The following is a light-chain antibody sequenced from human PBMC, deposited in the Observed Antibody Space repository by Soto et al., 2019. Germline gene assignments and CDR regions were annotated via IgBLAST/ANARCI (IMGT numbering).Light chain of an antibody. CDR2: EGN. CDR1: GSDVGAYNL. V-gene: IGLV2-23*01. Sequence: IFYPGTGSDVGAYNLVSWYQQHPGKAPKPLICEGNKRPSGISNRLSCSKAGHTASLTISGLQAEDEADYFCCSYAGTVAYVFGPGSKVTVL. CDR3: CSYAGTVAYV. J-gene: IGLJ1*01.